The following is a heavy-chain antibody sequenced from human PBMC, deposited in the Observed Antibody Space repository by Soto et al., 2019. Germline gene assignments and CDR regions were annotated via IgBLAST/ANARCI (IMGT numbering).Heavy chain of an antibody. CDR2: INHSGST. CDR1: GGSFSGYY. V-gene: IGHV4-34*01. D-gene: IGHD2-15*01. CDR3: ARCPKVGWRGGNVDY. Sequence: SETLSLTCAVYGGSFSGYYWSWIRQPPGKGLEWIGEINHSGSTNYNPSHKSRVTITVDTSKNQFSLKLRSVTAADTAVYYCARCPKVGWRGGNVDYWGQGTLVTVSS. J-gene: IGHJ4*02.